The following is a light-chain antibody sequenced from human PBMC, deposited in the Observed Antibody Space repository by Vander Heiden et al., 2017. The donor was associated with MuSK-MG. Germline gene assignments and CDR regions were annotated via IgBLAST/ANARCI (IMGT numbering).Light chain of an antibody. Sequence: QAVVTQEPSLTVSPGGTVTLTCGLSTVAATSGHFSYWFQPKPGQAPSTFIYDTYNTQPGTPARFSGSLLGGTAALTLSGAQPEDEAYYYCLHDYVRALVFGGGTKLTVL. CDR3: LHDYVRALV. J-gene: IGLJ2*01. CDR2: DTY. CDR1: TVAATSGHF. V-gene: IGLV7-46*01.